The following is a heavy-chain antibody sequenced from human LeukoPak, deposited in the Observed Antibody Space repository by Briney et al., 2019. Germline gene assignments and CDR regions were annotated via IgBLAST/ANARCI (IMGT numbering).Heavy chain of an antibody. CDR2: INPNSGGT. CDR3: ARSGQEXRVDRWFDP. V-gene: IGHV1-2*02. D-gene: IGHD2-2*01. CDR1: GYTFTGYY. Sequence: ASVKVSCKASGYTFTGYYMHWVRQAPGQGLEWMGWINPNSGGTNYAQKFQGRVTMTRDTSISTAYMELSRLRSDDTAVYYCARSGQEXRVDRWFDPWGQGTLVTVS. J-gene: IGHJ5*02.